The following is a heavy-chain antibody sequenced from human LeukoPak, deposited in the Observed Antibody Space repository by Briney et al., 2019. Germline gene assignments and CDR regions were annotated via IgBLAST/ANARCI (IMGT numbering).Heavy chain of an antibody. V-gene: IGHV4-61*02. CDR3: ARDPSSSWPRASGWFDP. CDR1: GGSITSGDYY. CDR2: IYTSGST. Sequence: PSQTLSLTCTVSGGSITSGDYYWSWLRQPAGKGLEWIGRIYTSGSTNYNPSLKSRVTMSVDTSKNQFSLKLSSVTAADTAVYYCARDPSSSWPRASGWFDPWGQGTLVTVSS. D-gene: IGHD6-13*01. J-gene: IGHJ5*02.